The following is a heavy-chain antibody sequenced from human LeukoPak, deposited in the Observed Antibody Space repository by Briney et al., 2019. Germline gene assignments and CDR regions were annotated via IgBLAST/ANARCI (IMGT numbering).Heavy chain of an antibody. CDR3: ARLSYGDYSKPPYYFDY. Sequence: GASVKVSCKASGGTFSSYAISWVRQAPGQGLEWMGGIIPIFGTANYAQKFQGRVTITADESTSTAYMELSSLRSEDTAVYYCARLSYGDYSKPPYYFDYWGQGTLVTVSS. CDR2: IIPIFGTA. V-gene: IGHV1-69*13. CDR1: GGTFSSYA. D-gene: IGHD4-17*01. J-gene: IGHJ4*02.